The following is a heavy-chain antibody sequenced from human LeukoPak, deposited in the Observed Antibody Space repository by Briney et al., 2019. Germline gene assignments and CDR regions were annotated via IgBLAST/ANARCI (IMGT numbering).Heavy chain of an antibody. V-gene: IGHV3-30*02. J-gene: IGHJ4*02. Sequence: GGSLRLSCAASGFTFNNYGMHWVRQAPGKGLEGLAFIRYDGSNTYYADSVKGRFTVSRDDSKNTLYLQMNSLRGDDTAVYYCAKDGTSYYYIYYWGQGTLVTVSS. CDR1: GFTFNNYG. D-gene: IGHD2/OR15-2a*01. CDR2: IRYDGSNT. CDR3: AKDGTSYYYIYY.